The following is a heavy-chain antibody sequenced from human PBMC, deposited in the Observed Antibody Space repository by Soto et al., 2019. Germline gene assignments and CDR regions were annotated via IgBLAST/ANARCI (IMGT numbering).Heavy chain of an antibody. D-gene: IGHD1-26*01. CDR3: ARDVVGATTEYFQH. Sequence: EVQLVESGGDLVQPGGSLRLSCAASGFTVSSNYMSWVRQAPGKGLEWVSVIYSGGGTYYADSVKGRFTISRDDSKNTLYLQMNSLRAEDTAVYYCARDVVGATTEYFQHWGQGTLVTVSS. CDR2: IYSGGGT. J-gene: IGHJ1*01. CDR1: GFTVSSNY. V-gene: IGHV3-66*01.